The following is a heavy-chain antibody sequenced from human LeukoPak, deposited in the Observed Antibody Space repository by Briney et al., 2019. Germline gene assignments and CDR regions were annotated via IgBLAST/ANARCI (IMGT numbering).Heavy chain of an antibody. CDR1: GDSISTYY. V-gene: IGHV4-59*01. J-gene: IGHJ4*02. CDR2: IYYSGDT. Sequence: PETLSLTCSISGDSISTYYWSWIRQTPGKGLEWIGYIYYSGDTNYNPSLKSRVTISVDTSKNQFSLKLSSVTAADTAVYYCARVDDYVWGSYRYYGFDYWGQGTLVTVSS. D-gene: IGHD3-16*02. CDR3: ARVDDYVWGSYRYYGFDY.